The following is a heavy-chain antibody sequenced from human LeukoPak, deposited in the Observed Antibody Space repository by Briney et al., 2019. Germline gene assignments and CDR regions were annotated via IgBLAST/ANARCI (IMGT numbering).Heavy chain of an antibody. V-gene: IGHV7-4-1*02. CDR2: IITNTGNP. CDR1: GYTFTSYA. Sequence: ASVKVSCKASGYTFTSYAMNWVRQAPGQGLEWMGWIITNTGNPTYAQGFTGRFVFSSDSSVSTAYLQITSLKADDSAIYFCASCNDSSGYFAYWGQGTLVTVSS. CDR3: ASCNDSSGYFAY. J-gene: IGHJ4*02. D-gene: IGHD3-22*01.